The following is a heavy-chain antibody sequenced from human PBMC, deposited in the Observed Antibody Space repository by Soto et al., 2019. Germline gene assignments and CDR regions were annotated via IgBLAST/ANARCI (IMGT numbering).Heavy chain of an antibody. CDR2: IYHSGST. D-gene: IGHD1-1*01. J-gene: IGHJ3*02. CDR3: ARVLVNDDAFDI. V-gene: IGHV4-30-2*01. Sequence: QLQLQESGSGLVKPSQTLSLTCAVSGGSISSGGYSWSWIRQPPGKGLEWIGYIYHSGSTYYNPSLKSRXXIXVXXSKNQFSLKLSSVTAADTAVYYCARVLVNDDAFDIWGQGTMVTVSS. CDR1: GGSISSGGYS.